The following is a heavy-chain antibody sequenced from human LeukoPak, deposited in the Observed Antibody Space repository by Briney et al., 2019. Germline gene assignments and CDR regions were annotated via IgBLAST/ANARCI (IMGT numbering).Heavy chain of an antibody. CDR3: ARLSAWFDP. J-gene: IGHJ5*02. CDR2: IYYSGST. V-gene: IGHV4-39*01. CDR1: GGSISSSSYY. Sequence: PSETLSLTCTVSGGSISSSSYYWGWIRQPPGKGLEWMGSIYYSGSTYYNPSLKSRVTISVDTSKNQFSLKLSSVTAADTAVYYCARLSAWFDPWGQGTLVTVSS.